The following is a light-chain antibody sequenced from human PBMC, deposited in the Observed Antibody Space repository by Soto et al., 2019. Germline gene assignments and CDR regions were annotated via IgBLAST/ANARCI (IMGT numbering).Light chain of an antibody. CDR2: DAS. CDR1: QSISTW. V-gene: IGKV1-5*01. CDR3: QQYKNYLT. Sequence: DLQMTQSHSTLSASVGDRVTITCRASQSISTWLAWYQQKPGKAPKVLIYDASSLESGVPSRFSGSGSETEFPITSNSLQPDDFATYYCQQYKNYLTFGPGYKGDI. J-gene: IGKJ3*01.